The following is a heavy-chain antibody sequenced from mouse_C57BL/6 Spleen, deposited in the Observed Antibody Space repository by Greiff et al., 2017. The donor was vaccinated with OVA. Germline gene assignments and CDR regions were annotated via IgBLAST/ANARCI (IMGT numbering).Heavy chain of an antibody. D-gene: IGHD2-3*01. V-gene: IGHV1-62-2*01. CDR1: GYTFTEYT. CDR3: ARHEEGYDDYYVYFDY. J-gene: IGHJ2*01. CDR2: FYPGSGSI. Sequence: QVQLQQSGAELVKPGASVKLSCKASGYTFTEYTIHWVKQRSGQGLEWIGWFYPGSGSIKYNEKFKDKATLTADKSSSTVYMELSRLTSEDSAVYFCARHEEGYDDYYVYFDYWGQGTTLTVSS.